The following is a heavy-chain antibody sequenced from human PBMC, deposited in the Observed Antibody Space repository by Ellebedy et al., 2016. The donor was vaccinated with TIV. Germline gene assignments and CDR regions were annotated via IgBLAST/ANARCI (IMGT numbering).Heavy chain of an antibody. CDR2: IGASQNAM. CDR3: ARFARGAPFADNRYYVDV. D-gene: IGHD1-14*01. V-gene: IGHV3-21*01. J-gene: IGHJ6*03. Sequence: GESLKTSCAASGFTFDDYGMNWVRQAPGKGLEWVSSIGASQNAMYYTDSVKGRFAISRDNAKTSLYLQMNSLRVEDTAVYYCARFARGAPFADNRYYVDVWGKGATVTVSS. CDR1: GFTFDDYG.